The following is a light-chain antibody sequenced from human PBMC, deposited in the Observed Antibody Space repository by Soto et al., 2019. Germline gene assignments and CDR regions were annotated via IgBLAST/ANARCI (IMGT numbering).Light chain of an antibody. J-gene: IGLJ2*01. V-gene: IGLV6-57*04. CDR2: EDN. CDR1: SGSIASNY. Sequence: VLTQPHSVSESPGKTVTISCTRSSGSIASNYVQWYQQRPGSAPTPVIYEDNERPSGVPDRFSGSIDSSSNSASLTISGLKTDDEADYYCQSYHSGNVVFGGGTKVTVL. CDR3: QSYHSGNVV.